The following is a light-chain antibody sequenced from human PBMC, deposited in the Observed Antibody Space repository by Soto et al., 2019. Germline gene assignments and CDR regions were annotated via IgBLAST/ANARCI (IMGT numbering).Light chain of an antibody. CDR3: QQYYSDYT. CDR2: DAS. J-gene: IGKJ2*01. CDR1: QSISTS. V-gene: IGKV1-5*01. Sequence: DIQMTQSPSTLSASVGDRVTITCRASQSISTSLAWYQQKPGKAPKFLIYDASSLGSGVPSRFSGSGSGTEFTLTISSLQPDDFASYYCQQYYSDYTFGQGTKLEI.